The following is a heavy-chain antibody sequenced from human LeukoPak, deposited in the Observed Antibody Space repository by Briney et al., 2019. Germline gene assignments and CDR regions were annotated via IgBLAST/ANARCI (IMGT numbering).Heavy chain of an antibody. Sequence: GGSLRLSCAASRFTFGNYAMSWVRQAPGKGLEWVSAITGSGDYTDYADSVKGRFTISRDNSKNTVYLQMNRLRAEDTAVYYCAKRYSRSGFDYWGQGTLVTVSS. J-gene: IGHJ4*02. D-gene: IGHD6-13*01. CDR2: ITGSGDYT. CDR3: AKRYSRSGFDY. CDR1: RFTFGNYA. V-gene: IGHV3-23*01.